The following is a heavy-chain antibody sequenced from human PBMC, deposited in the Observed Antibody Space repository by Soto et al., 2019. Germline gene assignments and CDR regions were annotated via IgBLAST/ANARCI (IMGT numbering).Heavy chain of an antibody. Sequence: LRLSCAASGFTFSSYGMHWVRQAPGKGLEWVAVIWYDGSNKYYADSVKGRFTISRDNSKNTLYLQMNSLRAEDTAVYYCARGSKSGTAMAEPPDYRVYYYYYGMDVWGQGTTVTVSS. CDR2: IWYDGSNK. J-gene: IGHJ6*02. V-gene: IGHV3-33*01. CDR1: GFTFSSYG. CDR3: ARGSKSGTAMAEPPDYRVYYYYYGMDV. D-gene: IGHD5-18*01.